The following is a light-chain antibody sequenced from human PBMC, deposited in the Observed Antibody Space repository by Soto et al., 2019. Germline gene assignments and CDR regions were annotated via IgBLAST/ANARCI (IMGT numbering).Light chain of an antibody. J-gene: IGLJ1*01. CDR1: SSDVGGYNY. CDR2: DVS. Sequence: QSVLTQPASVSGSPGQSITISCTGTSSDVGGYNYVSWYQQHPGKAPKLMIYDVSNRPSGVSNRLSGSKSGNTASLTISGLQAEDEADYYCSSYTSSSTLVVFGTGTKVTAL. V-gene: IGLV2-14*01. CDR3: SSYTSSSTLVV.